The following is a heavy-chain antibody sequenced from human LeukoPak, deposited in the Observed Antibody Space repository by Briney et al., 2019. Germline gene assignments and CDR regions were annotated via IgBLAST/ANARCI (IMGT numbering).Heavy chain of an antibody. D-gene: IGHD3-9*01. J-gene: IGHJ3*02. V-gene: IGHV4-61*02. Sequence: SETLSLTCTVSGGSISSGSYYWGWIRQPAGKGLEWIGRIYTSGSTNYNPSLKSRVTISVDTSKNQFSLKLSSVTAADTAVYYCARERVLRYFDWGGAPKRDAFDIWGQGTMVTVSS. CDR1: GGSISSGSYY. CDR3: ARERVLRYFDWGGAPKRDAFDI. CDR2: IYTSGST.